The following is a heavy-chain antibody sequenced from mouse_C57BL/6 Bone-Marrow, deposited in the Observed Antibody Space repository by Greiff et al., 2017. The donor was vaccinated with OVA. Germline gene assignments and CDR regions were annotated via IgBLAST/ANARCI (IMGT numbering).Heavy chain of an antibody. CDR3: ARGTVVARYYAMDY. CDR2: ISSGSSTI. D-gene: IGHD1-1*01. J-gene: IGHJ4*01. Sequence: EVQGVESGGGLVKPGGSLKLSCAASGFTFSDYGMHWVRQAPEKGLEWVAYISSGSSTIYYADTVKGRFTISRDNAKNTLFLQMTSLRSEDTAMYYCARGTVVARYYAMDYWGQGTSVTVSS. V-gene: IGHV5-17*01. CDR1: GFTFSDYG.